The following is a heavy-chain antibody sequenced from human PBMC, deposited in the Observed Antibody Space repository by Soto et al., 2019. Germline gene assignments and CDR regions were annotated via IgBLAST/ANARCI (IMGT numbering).Heavy chain of an antibody. D-gene: IGHD4-17*01. CDR3: ASHPDYGGNYYYYGMDV. J-gene: IGHJ6*02. Sequence: QLQLQESGPGLVKPSETLSLTCTSFGDSISDSSFYWAWIRQPPGKGLGWIGSIYYKGYTKYNPSPESRDTITVDTSRNQSSLGLSSVTAADTAVYFCASHPDYGGNYYYYGMDVWGPGTTVIVSS. CDR2: IYYKGYT. V-gene: IGHV4-39*01. CDR1: GDSISDSSFY.